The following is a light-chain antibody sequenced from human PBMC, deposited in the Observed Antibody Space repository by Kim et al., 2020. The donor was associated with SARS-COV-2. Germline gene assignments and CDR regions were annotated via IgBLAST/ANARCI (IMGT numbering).Light chain of an antibody. Sequence: GQSITISCTGTSSDIGGHNSVSWYQQHPGKAPKLMIYDVTERPSGVSDRFSGSKSGNTASLTISGLQAEDEADYYCSSYTTTNTWVFGGGTQLTVL. CDR3: SSYTTTNTWV. CDR1: SSDIGGHNS. CDR2: DVT. V-gene: IGLV2-14*04. J-gene: IGLJ3*02.